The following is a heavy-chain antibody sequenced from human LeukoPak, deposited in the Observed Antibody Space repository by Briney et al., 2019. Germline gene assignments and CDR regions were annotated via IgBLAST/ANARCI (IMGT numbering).Heavy chain of an antibody. CDR1: GYAFANYY. CDR2: INPSGGST. V-gene: IGHV1-46*01. D-gene: IGHD6-19*01. CDR3: ARCEWLDGAGWFDP. J-gene: IGHJ5*02. Sequence: GASVKVSCKASGYAFANYYMHWVRQAPGQGLEWMGIINPSGGSTSYAQKFQGRVTMTRDTSTSTVYMELSSLRSEDTAVYYCARCEWLDGAGWFDPWGQGTLVTVSS.